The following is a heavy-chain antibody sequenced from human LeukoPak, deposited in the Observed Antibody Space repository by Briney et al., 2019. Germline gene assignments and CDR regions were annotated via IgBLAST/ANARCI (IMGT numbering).Heavy chain of an antibody. CDR1: GGSISSYY. Sequence: SETLSLTCTVSGGSISSYYWSWIRQPAGKGLEWIGRIYTSGSTNYNPSLKSRVTMSVDTSKNQFSLKLSSVTAADTAVYYCARDSSPEGYQPADFDYWGQGTLVTVSS. CDR2: IYTSGST. CDR3: ARDSSPEGYQPADFDY. V-gene: IGHV4-4*07. D-gene: IGHD5-24*01. J-gene: IGHJ4*02.